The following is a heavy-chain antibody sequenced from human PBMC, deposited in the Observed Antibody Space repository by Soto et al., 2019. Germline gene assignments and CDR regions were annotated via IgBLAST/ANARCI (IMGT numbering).Heavy chain of an antibody. CDR1: VFTFISYS. Sequence: PWLSXRLSCSACVFTFISYSMHLVRQAPGKGLEYVSAISSNGGSTYYADSVKGRFNISRYNSKNTLYLQMSSLRAEDTAVYYRAKPLSYSTRQPNWLDTWGPGTLVTVSS. D-gene: IGHD6-13*01. V-gene: IGHV3-64D*06. CDR2: ISSNGGST. J-gene: IGHJ5*02. CDR3: AKPLSYSTRQPNWLDT.